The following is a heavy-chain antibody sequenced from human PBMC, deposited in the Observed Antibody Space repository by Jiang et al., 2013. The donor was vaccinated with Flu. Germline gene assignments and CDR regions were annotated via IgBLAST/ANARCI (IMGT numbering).Heavy chain of an antibody. Sequence: LKPSETLSLTCAVYGGSFSGYYWSWIRQPPGKGLEWIGEINHSGSTNYNPSLKSRVTISVDTSKNQFSLKLSSVTAADTAVYYCAALCSGGSCSPLSAGHYWGQGTLVTVSS. V-gene: IGHV4-34*01. CDR3: AALCSGGSCSPLSAGHY. D-gene: IGHD2-15*01. J-gene: IGHJ4*02. CDR2: INHSGST. CDR1: GGSFSGYY.